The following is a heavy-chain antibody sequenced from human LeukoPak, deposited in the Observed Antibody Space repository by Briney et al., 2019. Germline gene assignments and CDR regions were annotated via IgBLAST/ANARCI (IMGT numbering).Heavy chain of an antibody. CDR2: ISTSGGTT. CDR1: GFTSSSYA. V-gene: IGHV3-23*01. D-gene: IGHD3-22*01. CDR3: AKVKYYYDSSGYPADY. Sequence: PGGSLRLSCAASGFTSSSYATSWVRQAPGKGLEWVSGISTSGGTTSYADSVKGRFTISRDNSKNTRYLQMNSLRAEDTAVYYCAKVKYYYDSSGYPADYWGQGTLVTVSS. J-gene: IGHJ4*02.